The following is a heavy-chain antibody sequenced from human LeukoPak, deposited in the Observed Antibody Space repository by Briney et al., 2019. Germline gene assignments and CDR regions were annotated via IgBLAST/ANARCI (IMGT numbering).Heavy chain of an antibody. D-gene: IGHD6-19*01. J-gene: IGHJ4*02. Sequence: PGGSLRLSCAASGFTFSHYTMNWVRQAPGKGLEWVSYISSIDSTIYYADSVKGRFTISRDNAKNSLYLQMNSLRADDTAVYYCARGIAVAGPYYFDYWGRGTLVTVSS. CDR3: ARGIAVAGPYYFDY. CDR1: GFTFSHYT. CDR2: ISSIDSTI. V-gene: IGHV3-48*04.